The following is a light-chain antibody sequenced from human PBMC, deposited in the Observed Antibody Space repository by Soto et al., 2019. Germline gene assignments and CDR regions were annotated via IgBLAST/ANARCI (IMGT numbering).Light chain of an antibody. CDR1: QSISTS. J-gene: IGKJ5*01. CDR2: TSS. Sequence: DIHLTQSPSSLSASVGHIVTITCRASQSISTSLNWYQQKPGKAPNLLIFTSSNLESGVPARLSGSGYGTDFTITISSIEPEDFEVYYCQQRSNWPPDFGHGTRLEIK. V-gene: IGKV1-39*01. CDR3: QQRSNWPPD.